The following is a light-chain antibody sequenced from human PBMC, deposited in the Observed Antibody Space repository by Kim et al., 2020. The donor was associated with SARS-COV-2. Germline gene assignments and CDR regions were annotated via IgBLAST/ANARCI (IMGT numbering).Light chain of an antibody. V-gene: IGLV3-21*04. Sequence: APGKTAGITCGGDNIGSKSVHWYQQKPGQAPVLVIYYDSERPSGIPERFSGSNSGNTATLTISRVEAGDEADYYCQVWDSSSDNVVFGGGTQLTVL. J-gene: IGLJ3*02. CDR3: QVWDSSSDNVV. CDR1: NIGSKS. CDR2: YDS.